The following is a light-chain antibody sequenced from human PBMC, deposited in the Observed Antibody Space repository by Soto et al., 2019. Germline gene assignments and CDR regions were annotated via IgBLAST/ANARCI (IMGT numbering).Light chain of an antibody. CDR1: SNDVGTYNL. CDR3: CSYGRSVV. V-gene: IGLV2-23*01. CDR2: EAS. Sequence: QSVLTQPASVSGSPGPSITISCTGISNDVGTYNLVSWYQHHPGKAPKLIIYEASKRPSGVPNRFSGSKSCNTASLTISGLHAEDEADYYCCSYGRSVVFGGGTKLTVL. J-gene: IGLJ2*01.